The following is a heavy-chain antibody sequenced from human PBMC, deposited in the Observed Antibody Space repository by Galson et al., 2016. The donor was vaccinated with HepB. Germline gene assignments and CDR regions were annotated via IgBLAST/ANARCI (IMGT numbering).Heavy chain of an antibody. CDR1: GFTFSSYS. D-gene: IGHD3-3*01. J-gene: IGHJ4*02. V-gene: IGHV3-21*01. Sequence: CAASGFTFSSYSMNWVRQAPGKGLEWVSSISGSNNYIYYADSVKGRFTISRDNAQNSLYLQMYSLRAEDTAVYFCARDRLRFLEWSENDYWGQGTLVTVSS. CDR2: ISGSNNYI. CDR3: ARDRLRFLEWSENDY.